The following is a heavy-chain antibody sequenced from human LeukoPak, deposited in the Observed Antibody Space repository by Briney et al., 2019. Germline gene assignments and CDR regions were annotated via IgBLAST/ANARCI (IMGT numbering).Heavy chain of an antibody. Sequence: NPSETLPLTCTVSGGSISSYYWSWIRQPPGKGLEWIGYIYYSGSTNYNPSLKSRVTISGDTSKNQFSLKLRSVTAADTAVYYCARPTARLGWFDPWGQGTLVTVSS. CDR2: IYYSGST. D-gene: IGHD6-6*01. CDR3: ARPTARLGWFDP. J-gene: IGHJ5*02. CDR1: GGSISSYY. V-gene: IGHV4-59*08.